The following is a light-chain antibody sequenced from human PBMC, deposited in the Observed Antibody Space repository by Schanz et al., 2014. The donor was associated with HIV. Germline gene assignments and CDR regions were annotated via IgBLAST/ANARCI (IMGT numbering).Light chain of an antibody. CDR3: STYTTSNTWV. J-gene: IGLJ3*02. CDR2: DVT. CDR1: SMAFSSSNF. Sequence: QSALTQPTSVSGSPGQSITISCTGASMAFSSSNFVSWYQQHPGEAPRLIIYDVTSRPSGISTRFSASKSGDTASLTISGLQSEDEGDYYCSTYTTSNTWVFGGGTKLIVL. V-gene: IGLV2-14*03.